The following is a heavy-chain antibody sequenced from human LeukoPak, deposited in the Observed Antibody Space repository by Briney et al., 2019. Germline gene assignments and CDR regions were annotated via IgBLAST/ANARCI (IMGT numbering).Heavy chain of an antibody. D-gene: IGHD3-10*02. Sequence: GGSLRLSCAASGFTFSFYDMHWVRQAPGKGLEWVTFIRYDGTSTFYADSVKGRFTISRDNSKNTLYLQMNSLRAEDTAVYYCAELGITMIGGVWGKGATVTISS. J-gene: IGHJ6*04. V-gene: IGHV3-30*02. CDR1: GFTFSFYD. CDR2: IRYDGTST. CDR3: AELGITMIGGV.